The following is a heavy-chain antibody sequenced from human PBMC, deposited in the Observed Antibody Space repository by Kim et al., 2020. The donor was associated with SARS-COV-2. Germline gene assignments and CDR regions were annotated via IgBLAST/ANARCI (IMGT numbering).Heavy chain of an antibody. D-gene: IGHD6-13*01. CDR3: ARGTPPNRLIAAAGKDHEGNWFDT. V-gene: IGHV4-34*01. CDR1: GGSFSGYY. J-gene: IGHJ5*02. Sequence: SETLSLTCAVYGGSFSGYYWSWIRQPPGKGLEWIGEINHSGSTNYNPSLKSRVTISVDTSKNQFSLKLSSVTAADTAVYYCARGTPPNRLIAAAGKDHEGNWFDTWGQGTLVTVSS. CDR2: INHSGST.